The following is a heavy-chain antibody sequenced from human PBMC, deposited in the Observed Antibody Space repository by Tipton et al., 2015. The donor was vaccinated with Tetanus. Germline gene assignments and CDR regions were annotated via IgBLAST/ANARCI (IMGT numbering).Heavy chain of an antibody. Sequence: SGPEVKKPGASVKISCTASGFSFTYYALHWVRQAPGQGLEWVADIKQDGSKEYYVDSVRGRFTISRDNARSSLFLQMNSLRAEDTAVYYCARALVTVPGEDVWGKGTTIPVSS. D-gene: IGHD2-2*01. V-gene: IGHV3-7*02. J-gene: IGHJ6*04. CDR2: IKQDGSKE. CDR3: ARALVTVPGEDV. CDR1: GFSFTYYA.